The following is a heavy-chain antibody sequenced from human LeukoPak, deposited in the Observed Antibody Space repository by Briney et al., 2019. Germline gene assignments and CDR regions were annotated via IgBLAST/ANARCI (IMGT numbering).Heavy chain of an antibody. CDR1: GFPLSNNG. Sequence: GGSLRLSCVVSGFPLSNNGMHWVRQAPGKGLEWVAFIESNGNNKHYADSAQGRFTISRDNSKNTFYLQMNNLRTEDTALYYCARCFWRDSADWGQGTLVTVSS. CDR3: ARCFWRDSAD. CDR2: IESNGNNK. V-gene: IGHV3-30*02. D-gene: IGHD3-3*01. J-gene: IGHJ4*02.